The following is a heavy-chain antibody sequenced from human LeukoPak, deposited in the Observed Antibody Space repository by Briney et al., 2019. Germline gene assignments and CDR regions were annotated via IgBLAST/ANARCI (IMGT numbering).Heavy chain of an antibody. D-gene: IGHD6-19*01. CDR2: IRYDGSNK. CDR3: AKMESIAVAGDAFDI. J-gene: IGHJ3*02. V-gene: IGHV3-30*02. CDR1: GFTFSSYG. Sequence: AGGSLRLSCAASGFTFSSYGMHWVRQAPGKGLEWVAFIRYDGSNKYYADSVKGRFTISRDNSKNTLYLQRNSLRAEDTAVYYCAKMESIAVAGDAFDIWGQGTMVTVSS.